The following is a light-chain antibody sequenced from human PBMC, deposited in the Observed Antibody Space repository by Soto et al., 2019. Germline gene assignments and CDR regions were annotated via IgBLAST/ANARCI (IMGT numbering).Light chain of an antibody. CDR1: SSNVGSNT. J-gene: IGLJ1*01. Sequence: QSVLTQPPSASGAPGQRVTISCSGSSSNVGSNTVSWYQQFPGTAPKLLIHSNNKRPSGVPDRFSGSKSGTSASLAISGLQSEDEADYYRAAWDDSLNASVFGGGTKVTVL. CDR3: AAWDDSLNASV. CDR2: SNN. V-gene: IGLV1-44*01.